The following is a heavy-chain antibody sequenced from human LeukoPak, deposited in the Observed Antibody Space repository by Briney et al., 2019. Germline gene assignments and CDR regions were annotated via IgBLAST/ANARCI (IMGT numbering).Heavy chain of an antibody. CDR1: GYTLTELS. D-gene: IGHD6-19*01. CDR2: FDPEDGET. V-gene: IGHV1-24*01. J-gene: IGHJ4*02. CDR3: ATAPLYSSGTFDY. Sequence: ASVKVSCKVSGYTLTELSMHWVRQAPGKGLERMGGFDPEDGETIYAQKFQGRVTMTEDTSTDTAYMELSSLRSEDTAVYYCATAPLYSSGTFDYWGQGTLVTVSS.